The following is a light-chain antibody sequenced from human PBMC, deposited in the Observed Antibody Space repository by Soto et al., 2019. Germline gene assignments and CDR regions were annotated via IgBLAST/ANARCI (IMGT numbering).Light chain of an antibody. CDR1: SGHRSYA. V-gene: IGLV4-69*01. J-gene: IGLJ3*02. CDR3: QTWGSGGV. CDR2: LNSDGSQ. Sequence: QSVLTQSPSASASLGASVKLTCTLSSGHRSYAIAWHQQQPEKGPRFLMKLNSDGSQTKGDGIPDRFSGSTSGAERYLTITRLQSEDEADYYCQTWGSGGVFGGGTKLTVL.